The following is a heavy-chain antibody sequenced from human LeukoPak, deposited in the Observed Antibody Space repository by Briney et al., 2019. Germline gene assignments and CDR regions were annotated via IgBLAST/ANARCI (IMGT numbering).Heavy chain of an antibody. Sequence: GGSLRLSCAASGFTFSSYWMSWVRQAPGKGLEWVANIKQDGSEKYYVDSVKGRFTISRDNAKNSLYLQMNSPRAEDTAVYYCAREGVGYCSGGSCYGEYYFDYWGQGTLVTVSS. J-gene: IGHJ4*02. V-gene: IGHV3-7*01. D-gene: IGHD2-15*01. CDR2: IKQDGSEK. CDR1: GFTFSSYW. CDR3: AREGVGYCSGGSCYGEYYFDY.